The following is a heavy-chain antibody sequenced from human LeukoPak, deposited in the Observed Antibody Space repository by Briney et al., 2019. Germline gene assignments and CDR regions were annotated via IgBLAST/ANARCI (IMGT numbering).Heavy chain of an antibody. CDR1: GGSFSGYY. D-gene: IGHD3-22*01. CDR2: INHSGST. V-gene: IGHV4-34*01. CDR3: ARERYYDRNMDV. J-gene: IGHJ6*03. Sequence: SETLSLTCADYGGSFSGYYWSWIRQPPGKGLEWIGEINHSGSTNYNPSLKSRVTISVDTSKNQFSLKLSSVTAADTAVYYCARERYYDRNMDVWGKGTTVTVSS.